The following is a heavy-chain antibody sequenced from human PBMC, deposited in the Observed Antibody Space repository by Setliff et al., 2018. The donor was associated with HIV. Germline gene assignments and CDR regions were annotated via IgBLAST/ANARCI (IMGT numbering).Heavy chain of an antibody. J-gene: IGHJ3*02. CDR3: ARASGGNSVENGFDI. CDR2: IKQDGSEK. CDR1: GFTFSSYW. V-gene: IGHV3-7*03. Sequence: GSLRLSCAASGFTFSSYWMSWVRQAPGKGLEWVANIKQDGSEKYYVDSVKGRFTISRDNAKNSLYLQMNSLRAEDTAVYYCARASGGNSVENGFDIWGQGTMVTVSS. D-gene: IGHD1-26*01.